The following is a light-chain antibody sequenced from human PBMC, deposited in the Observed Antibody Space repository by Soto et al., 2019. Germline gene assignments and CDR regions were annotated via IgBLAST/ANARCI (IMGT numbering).Light chain of an antibody. Sequence: QSVLTQPASVSGSPGQSITISCTGTSSDVGAYNYVSWYQQHPGKAPKLMIYGVSNRPSGVSSRFSGSKSGNTASLTISGLQAEDEADYYCSSYPSSSTRVFGTGTKVTVL. J-gene: IGLJ1*01. CDR3: SSYPSSSTRV. V-gene: IGLV2-14*01. CDR1: SSDVGAYNY. CDR2: GVS.